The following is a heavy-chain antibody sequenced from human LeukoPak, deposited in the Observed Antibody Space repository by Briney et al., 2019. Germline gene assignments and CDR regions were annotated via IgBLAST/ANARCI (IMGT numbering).Heavy chain of an antibody. Sequence: GGSLRLSCAASAFIFSDHYIDWVRQAPGKGLEWVARSRNKAKSFSTEYAASVKGRFSISRDASKSSVYLQMNSLKTEDTAVYYCTRGYYCGSGNIDDLGYWGRGTLVTVSS. D-gene: IGHD3-10*01. CDR3: TRGYYCGSGNIDDLGY. V-gene: IGHV3-72*01. CDR1: AFIFSDHY. CDR2: SRNKAKSFST. J-gene: IGHJ4*02.